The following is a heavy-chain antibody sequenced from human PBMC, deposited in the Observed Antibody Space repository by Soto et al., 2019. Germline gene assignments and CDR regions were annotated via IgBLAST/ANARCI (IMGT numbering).Heavy chain of an antibody. V-gene: IGHV1-24*01. D-gene: IGHD3-16*01. J-gene: IGHJ6*02. CDR1: GYTLTELS. CDR2: FDPEDGET. CDR3: ATAPTPPGGEYGMDV. Sequence: QVQLVQSGAEVKKPGASVKVSCKVSGYTLTELSMHWVRQAPGKGLEWMGGFDPEDGETIYAQKFQGRVTMTEETSTDTAYMELSSLRSEDTAVYYCATAPTPPGGEYGMDVWGQGTTVTVSS.